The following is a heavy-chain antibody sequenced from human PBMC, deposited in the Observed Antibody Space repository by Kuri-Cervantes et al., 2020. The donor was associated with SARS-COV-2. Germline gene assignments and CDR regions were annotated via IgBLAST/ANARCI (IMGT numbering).Heavy chain of an antibody. CDR3: TTAVFGVAKPADY. CDR1: GFSFTNAW. D-gene: IGHD3-3*01. Sequence: GSLRLSCAASGFSFTNAWMSWVRQAPGKGLEWVGRIKSKRDDGTTDYAAPVRGRFTISRDDSKNTLYLQLKSLKIEDTAVYYCTTAVFGVAKPADYWGQGTLVTVSS. CDR2: IKSKRDDGTT. J-gene: IGHJ4*02. V-gene: IGHV3-15*01.